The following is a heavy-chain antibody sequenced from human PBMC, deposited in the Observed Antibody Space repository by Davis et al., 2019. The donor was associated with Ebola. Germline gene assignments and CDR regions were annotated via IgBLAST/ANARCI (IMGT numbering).Heavy chain of an antibody. V-gene: IGHV3-74*01. D-gene: IGHD4-17*01. CDR2: IKNEGSAT. J-gene: IGHJ4*02. Sequence: GESLKISCEASGFNFNSYWMHWVRQAPGKGLQWVARIKNEGSATVYADSVKGRFTISSDNSKNTLYLQMNTLRFEDTALYYCARDFGDYEFYIDNWGQGAIVTVSS. CDR3: ARDFGDYEFYIDN. CDR1: GFNFNSYW.